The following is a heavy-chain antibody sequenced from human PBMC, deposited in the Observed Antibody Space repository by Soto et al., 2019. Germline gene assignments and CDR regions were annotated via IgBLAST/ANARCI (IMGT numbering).Heavy chain of an antibody. CDR1: GGSISSYY. CDR3: ARDRIAAAGIDYYYGMDV. J-gene: IGHJ6*02. Sequence: SETLSLTCTVSGGSISSYYWSWIRQPPGKGLERIGYIYYSGSTNYNPSLKSRVTISVDTSKNQFSLKLSSVTAADTAVYYCARDRIAAAGIDYYYGMDVWGQGTTVTVSS. D-gene: IGHD6-13*01. CDR2: IYYSGST. V-gene: IGHV4-59*01.